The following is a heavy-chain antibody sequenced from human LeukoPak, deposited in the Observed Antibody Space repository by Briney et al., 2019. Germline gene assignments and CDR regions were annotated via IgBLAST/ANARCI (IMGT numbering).Heavy chain of an antibody. J-gene: IGHJ6*03. CDR1: GGSISSSNW. V-gene: IGHV4-4*02. D-gene: IGHD4/OR15-4a*01. Sequence: PSETLSLTCAVSGGSISSSNWWSWVRQPPGKGLECIGENYHSRSTNYDQSLKSRVTISVDKSKNQFSLKLSTVTAADTAVYYCAGRAKYYYYYYMDVWGKGTTVTVSS. CDR3: AGRAKYYYYYYMDV. CDR2: NYHSRST.